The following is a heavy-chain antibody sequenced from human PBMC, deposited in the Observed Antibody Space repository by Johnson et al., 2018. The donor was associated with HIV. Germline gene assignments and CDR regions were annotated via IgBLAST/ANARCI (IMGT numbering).Heavy chain of an antibody. D-gene: IGHD5-18*01. CDR3: ARVSAYSYGWVSPAFDI. V-gene: IGHV3-13*01. Sequence: VQLVESGGGLVQPGGSLRLSCAASGFSVSTYYMSWVRQVTGKGLEWVSAIGTAGDTYYPGSVKGRFTVSRENAKHTLYLQMNSLRAEDTAVYYCARVSAYSYGWVSPAFDIWGQGTMVTVSS. J-gene: IGHJ3*02. CDR2: IGTAGDT. CDR1: GFSVSTYY.